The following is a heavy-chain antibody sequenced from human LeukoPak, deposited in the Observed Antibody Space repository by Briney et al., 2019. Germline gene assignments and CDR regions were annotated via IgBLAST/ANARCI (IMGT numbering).Heavy chain of an antibody. CDR2: INPSGGST. V-gene: IGHV1-46*01. D-gene: IGHD3-22*01. CDR1: GYTFTSYY. CDR3: AKDPSWHYYDSSSPFDY. J-gene: IGHJ4*02. Sequence: ASVTVSCTASGYTFTSYYMHWVRQAPGQGLEWMGIINPSGGSTSYAQKFQGRVTMTRDTSTSTVYMELSSLRSEDTAVYYCAKDPSWHYYDSSSPFDYWGQGTLVTVSS.